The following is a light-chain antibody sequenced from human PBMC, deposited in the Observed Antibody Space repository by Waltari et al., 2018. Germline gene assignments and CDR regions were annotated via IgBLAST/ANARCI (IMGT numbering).Light chain of an antibody. CDR2: EAS. J-gene: IGKJ1*01. Sequence: DIQMTQSPSTLSASVGDTVSITCRASQSIRSWLAWYQRKPGKAPKLLIYEASTLGSGVPSRFSGSGSGTEFTLVISSLQPEDFATYFCQHYNTYPPTFGQGTRVELK. CDR1: QSIRSW. V-gene: IGKV1-5*03. CDR3: QHYNTYPPT.